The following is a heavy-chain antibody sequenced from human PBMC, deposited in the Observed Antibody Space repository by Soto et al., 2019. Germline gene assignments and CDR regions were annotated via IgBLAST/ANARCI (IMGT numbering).Heavy chain of an antibody. CDR2: ISSSSSYI. CDR1: GFPFASSS. CDR3: ARDSVGAIRDHGGYHARGV. D-gene: IGHD1-26*01. J-gene: IGHJ6*04. Sequence: PGGSLKLSCATPGFPFASSSMKWVRQAPGQGLEWVSSISSSSSYIYYADSVKGRFTISRDNAKNSLYLQMNSLRAEDTAVYYCARDSVGAIRDHGGYHARGVRGRGTPVP. V-gene: IGHV3-21*01.